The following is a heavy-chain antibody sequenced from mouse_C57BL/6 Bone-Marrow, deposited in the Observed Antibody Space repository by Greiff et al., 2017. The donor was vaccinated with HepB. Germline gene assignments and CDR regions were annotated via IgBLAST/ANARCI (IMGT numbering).Heavy chain of an antibody. J-gene: IGHJ3*01. D-gene: IGHD2-2*01. Sequence: EVKVEESGPGLVKPSQSLSLTCSVTGYSITSGYYWNWIRQFPGNKLEWMGYISYDGSNNYNPSLKNRISITRDTSKNQFFLKLNSVTTEDTATYYCARDGGYPFAYWGQGTLVTVSA. CDR1: GYSITSGYY. CDR3: ARDGGYPFAY. CDR2: ISYDGSN. V-gene: IGHV3-6*01.